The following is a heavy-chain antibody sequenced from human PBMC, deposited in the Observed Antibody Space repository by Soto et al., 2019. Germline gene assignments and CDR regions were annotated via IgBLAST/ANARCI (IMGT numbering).Heavy chain of an antibody. Sequence: VGSLRLSCASSGFPFSSYVMSCVRDSPGKGLEWVSGISGGGSNTFYADSVKGRFTISRDNSQNTLLLQMNSLGAADTAVYYCAKDSNKYSSSLSGRCFEYWRQGIGVTVSS. V-gene: IGHV3-23*01. J-gene: IGHJ4*02. D-gene: IGHD4-4*01. CDR1: GFPFSSYV. CDR2: ISGGGSNT. CDR3: AKDSNKYSSSLSGRCFEY.